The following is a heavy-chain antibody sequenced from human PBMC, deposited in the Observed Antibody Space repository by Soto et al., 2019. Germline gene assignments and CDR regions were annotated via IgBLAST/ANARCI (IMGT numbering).Heavy chain of an antibody. Sequence: QVTLKESGPVLVKPTETLTLTCTVSGFSLSNARMGVSWIRQPPGKALEWLAHIFSNDEKSYSTSLKSRLTISKDTSKSQVVLTMTNMDPVDTATYYCARISLRITIFGVVARHYYGMDVWGQGTTVTVSS. D-gene: IGHD3-3*01. CDR1: GFSLSNARMG. CDR2: IFSNDEK. CDR3: ARISLRITIFGVVARHYYGMDV. V-gene: IGHV2-26*01. J-gene: IGHJ6*02.